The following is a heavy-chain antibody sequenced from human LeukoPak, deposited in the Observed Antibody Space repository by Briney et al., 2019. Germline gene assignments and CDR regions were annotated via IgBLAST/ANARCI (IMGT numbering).Heavy chain of an antibody. V-gene: IGHV1-3*02. CDR3: ARGYDFWSSYDDAFDI. D-gene: IGHD3-3*01. CDR1: GYTFTSYA. CDR2: SNAGNGNT. Sequence: RASVKVSCKAPGYTFTSYAMHWVRQAPGQRLEWMGWSNAGNGNTKYSQEFQGRVTLSRNTSISTAYLELTSLRSEDTAVYFCARGYDFWSSYDDAFDIWGQGTMVIVSS. J-gene: IGHJ3*02.